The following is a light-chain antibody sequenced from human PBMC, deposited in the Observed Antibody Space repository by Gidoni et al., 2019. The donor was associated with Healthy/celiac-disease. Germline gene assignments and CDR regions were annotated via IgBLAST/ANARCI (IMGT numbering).Light chain of an antibody. V-gene: IGKV1-39*01. Sequence: DIQMTQSPSSLSASVGDRVTITCRASPSISSSLNWYQQKPGKAPKLLIYAASSLQSGVPSRFRGSGSGTDFTLTISSLQPEDFAPYYCQQSYRTPRTFGQGTKLEIK. CDR2: AAS. J-gene: IGKJ2*01. CDR3: QQSYRTPRT. CDR1: PSISSS.